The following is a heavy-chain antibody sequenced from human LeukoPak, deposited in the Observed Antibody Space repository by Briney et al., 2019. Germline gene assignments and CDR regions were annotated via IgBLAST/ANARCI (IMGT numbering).Heavy chain of an antibody. J-gene: IGHJ3*02. Sequence: PSETLSLTCAVSGYSISSGYYWGWIRQPPGKGLEWIASMYHSGSTYYNPSLKSRVTISVDTSKNQFSLKLSSVTAADTAVHYCAKNCSSTSCYWNDAFDIWGQGTMVTVSS. CDR1: GYSISSGYY. V-gene: IGHV4-38-2*01. CDR3: AKNCSSTSCYWNDAFDI. CDR2: MYHSGST. D-gene: IGHD2-2*01.